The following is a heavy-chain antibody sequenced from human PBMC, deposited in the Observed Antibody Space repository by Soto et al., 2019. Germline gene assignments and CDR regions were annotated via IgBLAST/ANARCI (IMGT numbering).Heavy chain of an antibody. D-gene: IGHD6-19*01. J-gene: IGHJ4*02. V-gene: IGHV3-23*01. CDR3: ANVNIAVAGTLPFY. CDR1: GFTSSSYA. CDR2: ISGSGGST. Sequence: GGSLRLSCAASGFTSSSYAMSWVRQAPGKGLEWVSAISGSGGSTYYADSVKGRFTISRDNSKNTLYLQMNSLRAEDTAVYYCANVNIAVAGTLPFYWGQGTLVTVSS.